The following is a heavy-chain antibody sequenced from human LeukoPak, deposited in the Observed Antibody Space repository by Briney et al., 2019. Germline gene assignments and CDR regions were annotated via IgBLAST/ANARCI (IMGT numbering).Heavy chain of an antibody. CDR2: ISARGDDT. D-gene: IGHD4-23*01. J-gene: IGHJ4*02. CDR3: AKRSDYGGDSKYFDA. CDR1: GFTVSGNY. Sequence: PGGSLRLSCAASGFTVSGNYMSWVRQAPGKGLEWVSAISARGDDTYYIDSVKGRFIISRDNSKNTLYLQMNSLKAEDTAVYYCAKRSDYGGDSKYFDAWGQGTPVTVSS. V-gene: IGHV3-23*01.